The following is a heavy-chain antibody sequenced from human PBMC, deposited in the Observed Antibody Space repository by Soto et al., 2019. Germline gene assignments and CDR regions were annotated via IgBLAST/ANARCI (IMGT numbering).Heavy chain of an antibody. CDR1: GASVSTGVYY. D-gene: IGHD3-10*02. J-gene: IGHJ4*02. Sequence: SETLSLTCTVSGASVSTGVYYWTWIRQHPGKGLEWIGYIDNSGSTYYNPSLTGRVDISVDTSKNEFSLNLQSLTAADTAFYYCAGAVSDFDVRRYRTSYFDQWGQGSLVTVSS. CDR3: AGAVSDFDVRRYRTSYFDQ. CDR2: IDNSGST. V-gene: IGHV4-31*03.